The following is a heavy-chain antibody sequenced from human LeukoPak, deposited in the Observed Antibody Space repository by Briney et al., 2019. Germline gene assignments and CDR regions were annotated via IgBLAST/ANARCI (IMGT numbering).Heavy chain of an antibody. Sequence: PSETLSLTCTVSGGSISSYYWSWIRQPPGKGLEWIGYIYYSGSTNYNPSLKSRVTISVDTSKNQFSLKLSSVTAADTAVYYCARSITIFGLDQRNWFDPWGQGTLVTVSS. D-gene: IGHD3-3*01. CDR1: GGSISSYY. CDR2: IYYSGST. J-gene: IGHJ5*02. V-gene: IGHV4-59*01. CDR3: ARSITIFGLDQRNWFDP.